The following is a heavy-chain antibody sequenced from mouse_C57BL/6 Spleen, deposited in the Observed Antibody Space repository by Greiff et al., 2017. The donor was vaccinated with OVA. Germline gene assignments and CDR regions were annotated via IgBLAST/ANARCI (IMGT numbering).Heavy chain of an antibody. CDR1: GYTFTDYE. Sequence: VQLQQSGAELVRPGASVTLSCKASGYTFTDYEMHWVKQTPVHGLEWIGAIDPETGGTAYNQKFKGKAILTADKSSSTAYMELRSLTSEDSAVYYCTRPYYSKGGYFDYWGQGTTLTVSS. D-gene: IGHD2-5*01. CDR2: IDPETGGT. J-gene: IGHJ2*01. CDR3: TRPYYSKGGYFDY. V-gene: IGHV1-15*01.